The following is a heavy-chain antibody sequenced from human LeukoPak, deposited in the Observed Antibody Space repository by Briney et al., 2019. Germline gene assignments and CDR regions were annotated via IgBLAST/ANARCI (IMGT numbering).Heavy chain of an antibody. V-gene: IGHV1-18*01. CDR1: GYTFTSYT. D-gene: IGHD1-26*01. CDR3: ASLVGAKGGAFDI. CDR2: ISAYNGNT. J-gene: IGHJ3*02. Sequence: ASVKVSCKASGYTFTSYTISWVRQAPGQGLEWMGWISAYNGNTHYAEKFQGRVTMTTDTSTSTAYMELSSLRSEDTAVYYCASLVGAKGGAFDIWGQGTMVTVSS.